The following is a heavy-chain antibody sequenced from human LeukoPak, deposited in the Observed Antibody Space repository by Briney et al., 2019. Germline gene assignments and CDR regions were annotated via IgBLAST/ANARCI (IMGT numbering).Heavy chain of an antibody. V-gene: IGHV1-2*02. J-gene: IGHJ4*02. CDR1: GYTFTGYY. CDR3: ASHFDNYDGSGYFDY. Sequence: ASVKVSCKASGYTFTGYYMHWVRQAPGQGLEWMGWINPNSGGTNYAQKFQGRVTMTRDTSISTAYMELSRLRSDDTAGYYCASHFDNYDGSGYFDYWGRGTLVTVSS. CDR2: INPNSGGT. D-gene: IGHD3-22*01.